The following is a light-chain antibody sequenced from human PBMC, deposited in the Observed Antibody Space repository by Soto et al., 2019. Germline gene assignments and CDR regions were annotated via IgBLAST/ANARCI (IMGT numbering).Light chain of an antibody. CDR1: QSVSSN. Sequence: EIVMTQSPATLSVSPGERATLSCRASQSVSSNLAWYQQKPGQAPRLLIYAASTRATGNPARFSGSGSGTEFTLTISSLQSEDFAVYYCQQYNNWPPLTFGGGTKVEIK. CDR2: AAS. J-gene: IGKJ4*01. V-gene: IGKV3-15*01. CDR3: QQYNNWPPLT.